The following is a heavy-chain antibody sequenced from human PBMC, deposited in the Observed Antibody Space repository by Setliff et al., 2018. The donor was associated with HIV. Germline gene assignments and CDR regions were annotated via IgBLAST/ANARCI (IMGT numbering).Heavy chain of an antibody. V-gene: IGHV4-61*08. J-gene: IGHJ6*03. CDR2: VYPSGST. Sequence: PSETLSLTCSVSGASISTGEYYWSWVRKPPGRGLEWIGYVYPSGSTSYSPSLRGRVTMSVDPSKNQLSLKLNSVTAADTAIYYCARGNYDTSDYYTNFYYYYMDVWGKGTAVTVSS. D-gene: IGHD3-22*01. CDR1: GASISTGEYY. CDR3: ARGNYDTSDYYTNFYYYYMDV.